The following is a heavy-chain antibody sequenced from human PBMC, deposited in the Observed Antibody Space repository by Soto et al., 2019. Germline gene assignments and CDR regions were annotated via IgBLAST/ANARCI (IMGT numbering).Heavy chain of an antibody. CDR3: ASYYYGSGSLVGKAPYYYYYYMDV. V-gene: IGHV4-31*03. J-gene: IGHJ6*03. CDR2: IYYSGST. CDR1: GGSISSGGYY. Sequence: QVQLQESGPGLVKPSQTLSLTCTVSGGSISSGGYYWSWIRQHPGKGLEWIGYIYYSGSTYYNPSLKSRVTISVDTSKNQFSLKLSSVTAADTAVYYCASYYYGSGSLVGKAPYYYYYYMDVWGKGTTVTVSS. D-gene: IGHD3-10*01.